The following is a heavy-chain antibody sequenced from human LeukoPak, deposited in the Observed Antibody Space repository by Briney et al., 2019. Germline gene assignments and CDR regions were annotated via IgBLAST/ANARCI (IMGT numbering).Heavy chain of an antibody. CDR3: ARGRVYSSGWYNFDY. J-gene: IGHJ4*02. CDR1: GGSISSYY. CDR2: IYYSGST. V-gene: IGHV4-59*01. D-gene: IGHD6-19*01. Sequence: SETLSLTCTVSGGSISSYYWSWIRQPPGKGLEWIGYIYYSGSTNYNPSLKSRVTISVDTSKSQFSLKLSSVTAADTAVYYCARGRVYSSGWYNFDYWGQGTLVTVSS.